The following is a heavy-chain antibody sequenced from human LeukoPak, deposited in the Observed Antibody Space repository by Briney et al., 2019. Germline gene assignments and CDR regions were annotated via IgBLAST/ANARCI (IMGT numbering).Heavy chain of an antibody. CDR3: ARLAATVGFDY. Sequence: SETLSLTCTVSGGSISIYYWSWIRQPPGKGLEWIGYIYYSGSTNYNPSLKSRVTISVDTSKNQFSLKLSSLTAAYTAVYYCARLAATVGFDYWGQGTLVTVSS. CDR1: GGSISIYY. D-gene: IGHD6-25*01. V-gene: IGHV4-59*01. CDR2: IYYSGST. J-gene: IGHJ4*02.